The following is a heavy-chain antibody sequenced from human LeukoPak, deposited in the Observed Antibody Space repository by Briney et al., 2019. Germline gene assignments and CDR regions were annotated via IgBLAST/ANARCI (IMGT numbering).Heavy chain of an antibody. D-gene: IGHD3-10*01. Sequence: GGSLRLSCAASGFTFSSYSMNWVRQAPGKGLVWVSSISSSSSYIYYADSVKGRFTISRDNAKNSLYLQMNSLRAEDTAVYYCASFVGGSGSRDYWGQGTLVTVSS. CDR3: ASFVGGSGSRDY. J-gene: IGHJ4*02. CDR2: ISSSSSYI. V-gene: IGHV3-21*01. CDR1: GFTFSSYS.